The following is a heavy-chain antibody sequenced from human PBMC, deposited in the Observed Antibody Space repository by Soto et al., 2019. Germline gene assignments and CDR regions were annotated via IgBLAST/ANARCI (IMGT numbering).Heavy chain of an antibody. J-gene: IGHJ5*02. CDR1: GGSFSGYY. V-gene: IGHV4-34*01. CDR3: GRGLAARLIVFRGVSGFDP. D-gene: IGHD6-6*01. Sequence: WETLSLTCAVYGGSFSGYYWSWIRQPPGKGLEWIGEINHSGSTTYNPSLKSRVTITVDTSKNQFSLKLSSVTAADTAVYYCGRGLAARLIVFRGVSGFDPWGQGTLVTVSS. CDR2: INHSGST.